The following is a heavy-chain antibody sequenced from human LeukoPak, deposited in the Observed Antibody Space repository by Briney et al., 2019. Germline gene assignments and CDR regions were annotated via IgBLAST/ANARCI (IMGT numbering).Heavy chain of an antibody. D-gene: IGHD5-18*01. CDR2: FIPIFDTT. CDR1: AGAFSYV. Sequence: SVTLSCKASAGAFSYVISWVRQAPGQGLEWMGGFIPIFDTTNYAQKFHGRVTITADKSTSTAYMELTSLRSEDTAVYYCARARPAAMGKGYNWFDPWGQGTLVTVSS. CDR3: ARARPAAMGKGYNWFDP. J-gene: IGHJ5*02. V-gene: IGHV1-69*06.